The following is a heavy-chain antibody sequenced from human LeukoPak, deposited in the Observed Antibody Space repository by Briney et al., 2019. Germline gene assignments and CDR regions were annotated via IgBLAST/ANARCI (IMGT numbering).Heavy chain of an antibody. Sequence: PGGSLRLSCAASGFTFSSYGMHWVRQAPGKGLEWVAFIRYDGSNKYYADSVKGRFTISRDNAKNSLYLQMNSLRAEDTAVYYCVKGVYGSSGYWSDYWGQGTLVTVSS. CDR1: GFTFSSYG. CDR2: IRYDGSNK. V-gene: IGHV3-30*02. CDR3: VKGVYGSSGYWSDY. D-gene: IGHD3-22*01. J-gene: IGHJ4*02.